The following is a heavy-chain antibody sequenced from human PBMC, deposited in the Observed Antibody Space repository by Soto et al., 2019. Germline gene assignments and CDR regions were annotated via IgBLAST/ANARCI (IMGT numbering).Heavy chain of an antibody. Sequence: PEASLNISCKGSGYTFTSFWIGWVRQMPGKGLELMGVIYPGDSDTRYSPSFQGQVTMSADMSIHTVYLHWSSLKASDTAMYYCARTSFAGGDYHSGMDVWGQRTTVNVSS. J-gene: IGHJ6*02. CDR3: ARTSFAGGDYHSGMDV. V-gene: IGHV5-51*01. CDR1: GYTFTSFW. D-gene: IGHD3-16*01. CDR2: IYPGDSDT.